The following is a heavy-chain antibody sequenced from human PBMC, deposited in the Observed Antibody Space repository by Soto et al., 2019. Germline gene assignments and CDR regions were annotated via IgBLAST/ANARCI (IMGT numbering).Heavy chain of an antibody. J-gene: IGHJ5*02. D-gene: IGHD2-15*01. V-gene: IGHV5-51*01. CDR2: LYPGDSDA. CDR3: ARLDCSGGICYYENNWFDP. CDR1: GYNFTNYW. Sequence: GESLKISCKSSGYNFTNYWIGWVRQMPGKGLEWMGILYPGDSDARYSPSFQGQVTISADKSINTAYLQWSSLKASDTAMYYCARLDCSGGICYYENNWFDPWGQGTLVTVSS.